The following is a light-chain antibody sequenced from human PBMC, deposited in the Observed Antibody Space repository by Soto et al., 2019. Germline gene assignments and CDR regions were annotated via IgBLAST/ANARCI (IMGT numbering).Light chain of an antibody. CDR1: QSVSSN. Sequence: IVLTQSPATLSVSPGERATLSCRASQSVSSNLAWHQQRPGQAPRLLIYGAFNRATGIPARFSGSGSGTDFTLTISSLEPEDSAVYYCHQYSSSRRTFGQGTKVDI. CDR3: HQYSSSRRT. CDR2: GAF. J-gene: IGKJ1*01. V-gene: IGKV3D-15*01.